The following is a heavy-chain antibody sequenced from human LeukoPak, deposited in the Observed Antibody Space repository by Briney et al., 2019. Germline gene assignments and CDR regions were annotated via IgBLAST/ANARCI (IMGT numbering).Heavy chain of an antibody. D-gene: IGHD6-19*01. J-gene: IGHJ4*02. CDR1: GFTFSDYY. V-gene: IGHV3-11*03. Sequence: GGSLRLSCVASGFTFSDYYMSWIRQAPGKGLEWVSYISSSSSYTNYADSVKGRFTISRDNAKNSLYLQMNSLRAEDTAVYYCARSYSSGWYAVDYWGQGTLVTVSS. CDR3: ARSYSSGWYAVDY. CDR2: ISSSSSYT.